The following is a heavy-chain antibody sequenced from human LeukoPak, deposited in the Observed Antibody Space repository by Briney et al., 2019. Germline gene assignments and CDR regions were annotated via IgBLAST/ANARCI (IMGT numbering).Heavy chain of an antibody. CDR3: ARGRNNASDI. CDR2: TYYRSN. CDR1: GDSVSSSSDA. V-gene: IGHV6-1*01. J-gene: IGHJ3*02. Sequence: SQTLSLTCAISGDSVSSSSDAWNWIRQSPSRGLEWLGRTYYRSNDYAVSVKTRMTINVDTSKNQVSLQLSSVTPEDTAVYYCARGRNNASDIWGQGTMVTVS. D-gene: IGHD1/OR15-1a*01.